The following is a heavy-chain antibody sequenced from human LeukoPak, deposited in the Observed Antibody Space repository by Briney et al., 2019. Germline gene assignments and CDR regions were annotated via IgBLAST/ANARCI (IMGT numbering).Heavy chain of an antibody. Sequence: ASVKVSFKASGGTFSSYAISWVRQAPGQGLEWMGGIIPIFGTANYAQKFQGRVTITADESTSTAYMELSSLRSEDTAVYYCARLYYYDSSGYFGTDYWGQGTLVTVSS. CDR2: IIPIFGTA. CDR3: ARLYYYDSSGYFGTDY. J-gene: IGHJ4*02. CDR1: GGTFSSYA. V-gene: IGHV1-69*13. D-gene: IGHD3-22*01.